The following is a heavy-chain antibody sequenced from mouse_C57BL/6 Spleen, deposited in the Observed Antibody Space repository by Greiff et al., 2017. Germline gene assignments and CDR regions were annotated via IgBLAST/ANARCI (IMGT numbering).Heavy chain of an antibody. J-gene: IGHJ4*01. D-gene: IGHD1-1*01. CDR3: ARDGSSLRGYAMDY. CDR1: GFTFSSYA. CDR2: ISDGGSYT. Sequence: EVNVVESGGGLVKPGGSLKLSCAASGFTFSSYAMSWVRQTPEKRLEWVATISDGGSYTYYPDNVKGRFTISRDNAKNNLYLQMSHLKSEDTAMYYCARDGSSLRGYAMDYWGQGTSVTVSS. V-gene: IGHV5-4*03.